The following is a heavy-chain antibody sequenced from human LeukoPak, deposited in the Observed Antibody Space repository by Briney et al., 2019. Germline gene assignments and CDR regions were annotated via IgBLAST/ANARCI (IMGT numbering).Heavy chain of an antibody. CDR2: VKSDGSEK. CDR1: GFSFSGYW. Sequence: PGGSLRLSCAASGFSFSGYWMTWVRQAPGKGLEWVANVKSDGSEKYYVDSVKGRFTISRDNAKNSLYLQMNSLRVEDTAVYFCANWRSSWGFDYWGQGTLVTVSS. J-gene: IGHJ4*02. V-gene: IGHV3-7*01. D-gene: IGHD6-13*01. CDR3: ANWRSSWGFDY.